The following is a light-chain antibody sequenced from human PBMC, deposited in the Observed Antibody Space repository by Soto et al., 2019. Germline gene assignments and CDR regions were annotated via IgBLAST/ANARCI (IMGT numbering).Light chain of an antibody. CDR2: DAS. Sequence: DIQMTQSPSTLSASVGDRVTITCRASQSISSWLAWYQQKPAKAPKLLIYDASSLESGVPSRFSGSGSETEFTHTISSLQPDEFATYYCQQYNSDPYTFGKGTKLEIK. V-gene: IGKV1-5*01. J-gene: IGKJ2*01. CDR1: QSISSW. CDR3: QQYNSDPYT.